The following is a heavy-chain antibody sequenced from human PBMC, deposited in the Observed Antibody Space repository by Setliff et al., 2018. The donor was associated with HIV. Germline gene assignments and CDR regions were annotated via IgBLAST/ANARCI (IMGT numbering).Heavy chain of an antibody. CDR1: GFTLSEVS. J-gene: IGHJ4*02. CDR3: AIDGAGGWLRPMPDY. D-gene: IGHD5-12*01. Sequence: GASVKVSCKVFGFTLSEVSIHWVRQAPGKGLEWMGYFDPQDGETVYAQKFQGRVTMTEDTSIDTAYMELTRLRSEDTAVYYCAIDGAGGWLRPMPDYWGQGTLVTVS. V-gene: IGHV1-24*01. CDR2: FDPQDGET.